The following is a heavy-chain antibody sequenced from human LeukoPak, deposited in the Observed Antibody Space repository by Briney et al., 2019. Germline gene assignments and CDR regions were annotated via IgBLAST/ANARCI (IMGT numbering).Heavy chain of an antibody. D-gene: IGHD3-16*01. CDR1: GGSISNYF. CDR3: ARLRGAFDY. CDR2: IYYSGRT. Sequence: SETLSLTCTVSGGSISNYFWSWIRQPPGKGLECLGYIYYSGRTNYNPSLKSRVTISVDTSKNQFSLKLSSVTAADTAVYYCARLRGAFDYWGQGTLVTVSS. V-gene: IGHV4-59*01. J-gene: IGHJ4*02.